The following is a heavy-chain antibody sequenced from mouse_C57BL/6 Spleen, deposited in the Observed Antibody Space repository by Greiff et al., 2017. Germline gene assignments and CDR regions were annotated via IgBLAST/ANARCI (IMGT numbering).Heavy chain of an antibody. J-gene: IGHJ3*01. Sequence: EVMLVESGEGLVKPGGSLKLSCAASGFTFSSYAMSWVRQTPEKRLEWVAYISSGGDYIYYADTVKGRFTISRDNARNTLYLQMSSLKSEDTAMYYCTREGGKVFAYWGQGTLVTVSA. CDR3: TREGGKVFAY. CDR2: ISSGGDYI. D-gene: IGHD1-1*02. CDR1: GFTFSSYA. V-gene: IGHV5-9-1*02.